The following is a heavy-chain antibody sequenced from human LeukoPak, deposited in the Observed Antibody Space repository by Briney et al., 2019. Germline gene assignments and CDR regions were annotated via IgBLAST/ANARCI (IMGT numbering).Heavy chain of an antibody. D-gene: IGHD3-10*01. CDR3: AKGLGYYDSGESYYYGMDV. J-gene: IGHJ6*02. Sequence: GGSLRLSCAASGFIFSSHGMHWGRQAPGKGLEWVAVISYDESNKYAGSVKGRFTISRDNSKNTPYLQMNSLRAEDTAVYYCAKGLGYYDSGESYYYGMDVWGQGTTVTVPS. V-gene: IGHV3-30*18. CDR1: GFIFSSHG. CDR2: ISYDESNK.